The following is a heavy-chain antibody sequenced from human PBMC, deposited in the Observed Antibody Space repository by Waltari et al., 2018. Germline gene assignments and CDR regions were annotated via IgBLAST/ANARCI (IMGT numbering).Heavy chain of an antibody. Sequence: EVQLVESGGGLVQPGGSLRLSCAASGFTFSSYWMSWVRQAPGKGLEWVANIKQDGSGKDYGDFVKGRFPISRDNVKNSLYLQMNSVRAEDTAVYYCARDQLRFLEWLLPAFDIWGQGTMVTVSS. CDR3: ARDQLRFLEWLLPAFDI. V-gene: IGHV3-7*01. J-gene: IGHJ3*02. D-gene: IGHD3-3*01. CDR2: IKQDGSGK. CDR1: GFTFSSYW.